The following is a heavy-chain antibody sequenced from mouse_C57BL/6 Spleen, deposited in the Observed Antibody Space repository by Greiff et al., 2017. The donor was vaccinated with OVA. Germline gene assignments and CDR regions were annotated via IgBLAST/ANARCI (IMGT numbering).Heavy chain of an antibody. CDR3: AREDSSGLLFAY. J-gene: IGHJ3*01. D-gene: IGHD3-2*02. Sequence: QVQLKESGAELVRPGTSVKVSCKASGYAFTNYLIEWVKQRPGQGLEWIGVINPGSGGTNYNEKFKGKATLTADKSSSTAYMQLSSLTSEDSAVYFCAREDSSGLLFAYWGQGTLVTVSA. CDR2: INPGSGGT. V-gene: IGHV1-54*01. CDR1: GYAFTNYL.